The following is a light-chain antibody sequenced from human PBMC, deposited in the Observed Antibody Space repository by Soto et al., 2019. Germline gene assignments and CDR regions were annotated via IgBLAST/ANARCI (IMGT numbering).Light chain of an antibody. CDR1: QGISSY. Sequence: DIQLTQSPSFLSASVGDRATITCRASQGISSYLAWYQQKPGKAPKLLIYGACTLQTGVPSRFSGSGSGTEFTLTISSLQPEDFATYYCQQLNSYPQLTFGGGTKVDI. CDR3: QQLNSYPQLT. J-gene: IGKJ4*01. V-gene: IGKV1-9*01. CDR2: GAC.